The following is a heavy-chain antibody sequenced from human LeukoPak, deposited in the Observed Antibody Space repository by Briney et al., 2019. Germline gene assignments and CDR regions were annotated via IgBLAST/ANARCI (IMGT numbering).Heavy chain of an antibody. Sequence: QPGGSLRLSCAASGFSFSSYAMSWVRQAPGKGLEWVSGISGSGDSTDYVDSVKGQFTISRDNSKNTLFLQLNSLRVEDAAVYYCARRQGYGNIDYWGQGTLVTVSS. J-gene: IGHJ4*02. CDR3: ARRQGYGNIDY. D-gene: IGHD2/OR15-2a*01. CDR2: ISGSGDST. V-gene: IGHV3-23*01. CDR1: GFSFSSYA.